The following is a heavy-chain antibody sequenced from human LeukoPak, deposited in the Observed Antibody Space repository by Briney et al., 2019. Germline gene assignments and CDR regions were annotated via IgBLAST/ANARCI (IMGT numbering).Heavy chain of an antibody. D-gene: IGHD6-19*01. Sequence: GASVKVSCKASGYTFTSYDINWVRQATGQGLEWMGWMNPNRGNTGYAQKFQGRVTMTRNTSISTAYMELSSLRSEDTAVYYCARVAVAGTTSADYWGQGTLVTVSS. CDR1: GYTFTSYD. V-gene: IGHV1-8*01. J-gene: IGHJ4*02. CDR3: ARVAVAGTTSADY. CDR2: MNPNRGNT.